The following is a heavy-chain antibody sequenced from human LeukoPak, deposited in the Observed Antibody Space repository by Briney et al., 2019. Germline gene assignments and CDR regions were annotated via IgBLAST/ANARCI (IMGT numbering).Heavy chain of an antibody. V-gene: IGHV3-33*06. D-gene: IGHD3-22*01. Sequence: PGGSLRLSCAASGFTFSSYGMHWVRQAPGKGLEWVAVIWYDGSNKYYADSVKGRFTISRDNSKNTLYLQMNSLRAEDTAVYYCAKETGDSSGYSDYWGQGTLVTVSS. CDR2: IWYDGSNK. CDR1: GFTFSSYG. CDR3: AKETGDSSGYSDY. J-gene: IGHJ4*02.